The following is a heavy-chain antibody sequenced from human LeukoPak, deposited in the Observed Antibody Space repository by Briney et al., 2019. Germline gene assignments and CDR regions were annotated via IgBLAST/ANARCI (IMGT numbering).Heavy chain of an antibody. J-gene: IGHJ4*02. D-gene: IGHD4-17*01. V-gene: IGHV3-23*01. Sequence: GGSLRLSCGASGFTFSSYAMSWVRQAPGKGLEWVSVISGSGGSTYYADSVKGRCTISRDNSKNTLYLQMNSLRAEDTALYYCAKGTMVTMYNWDYWGQGTLVTVSS. CDR3: AKGTMVTMYNWDY. CDR2: ISGSGGST. CDR1: GFTFSSYA.